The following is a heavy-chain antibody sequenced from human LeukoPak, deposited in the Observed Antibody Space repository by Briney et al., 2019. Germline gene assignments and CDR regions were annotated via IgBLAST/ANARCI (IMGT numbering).Heavy chain of an antibody. J-gene: IGHJ5*02. D-gene: IGHD3-3*01. V-gene: IGHV4-4*07. CDR1: GGSISSYY. Sequence: PSETLSLTCTVSGGSISSYYWSWIRQPAGKGLEWIGRIYTSGSTNYNPSLKSRVTMSVDTSKNQFSLKLSPVTAADTAVYYCAREGFGYYDFWSGYYIRWFDPWGQGTLVTVSS. CDR2: IYTSGST. CDR3: AREGFGYYDFWSGYYIRWFDP.